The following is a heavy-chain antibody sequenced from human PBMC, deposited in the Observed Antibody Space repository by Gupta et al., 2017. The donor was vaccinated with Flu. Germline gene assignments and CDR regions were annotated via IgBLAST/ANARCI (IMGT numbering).Heavy chain of an antibody. J-gene: IGHJ5*01. V-gene: IGHV3-33*01. CDR1: GFTFSTYA. CDR3: ATGSSGWKADFGS. CDR2: SWSDSSDQ. Sequence: QVQLEESGGSVVPPGRSLRLSCAASGFTFSTYAMHWVRQAPGKGLEWVAVSWSDSSDQYYADSVKGRFTIFRDNSKNTLYLQMTSLRVEDTAVYYCATGSSGWKADFGSWGQGTLVTVSS. D-gene: IGHD6-19*01.